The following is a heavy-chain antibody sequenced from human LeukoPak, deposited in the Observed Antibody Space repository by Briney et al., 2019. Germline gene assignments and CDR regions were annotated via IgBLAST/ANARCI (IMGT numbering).Heavy chain of an antibody. V-gene: IGHV4-59*01. CDR2: IYYIGST. J-gene: IGHJ4*02. D-gene: IGHD6-19*01. CDR1: GGSISSYY. CDR3: ARGRSSGWSYYFDY. Sequence: SETLSLTCTVSGGSISSYYWSWIRQPPGKGLECIGYIYYIGSTNYNPSLKSRVTISVDTSKNQFSLKLSSVTAADTAVYYCARGRSSGWSYYFDYWGQGTLVTVSS.